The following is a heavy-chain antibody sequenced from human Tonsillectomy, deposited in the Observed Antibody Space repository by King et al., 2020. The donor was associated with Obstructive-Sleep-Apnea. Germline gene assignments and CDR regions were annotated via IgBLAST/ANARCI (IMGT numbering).Heavy chain of an antibody. CDR1: GFTFDDYA. CDR3: AKDEERYSSSWWYFDL. V-gene: IGHV3-9*01. Sequence: VQLVESGGGLVQPGRSLRLSCAASGFTFDDYAMHWVRQAPEKGLEWGSGISWNSGSIGYADSVKGRFTISRDNAKNSLYLQMNSLRAEDTALYYCAKDEERYSSSWWYFDLWGRGTLVTVSS. CDR2: ISWNSGSI. D-gene: IGHD6-13*01. J-gene: IGHJ2*01.